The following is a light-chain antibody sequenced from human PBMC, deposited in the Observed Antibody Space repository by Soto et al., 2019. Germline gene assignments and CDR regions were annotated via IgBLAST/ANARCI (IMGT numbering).Light chain of an antibody. CDR3: QQYDISPFT. CDR1: QSVRSSY. J-gene: IGKJ3*01. CDR2: GAS. V-gene: IGKV3-20*01. Sequence: EIVLTQSPGTLSLSPGERATLSCRASQSVRSSYSAWYQQKPGQAPRLLICGASSRATGIPDRFSGSGSGTDFTLTISRLEPEDSAVYYCQQYDISPFTFGTGTKVDIK.